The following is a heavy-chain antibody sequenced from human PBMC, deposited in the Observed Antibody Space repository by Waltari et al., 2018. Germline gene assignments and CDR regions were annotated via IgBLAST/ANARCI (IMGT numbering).Heavy chain of an antibody. V-gene: IGHV7-4-1*02. D-gene: IGHD2-2*01. J-gene: IGHJ5*02. Sequence: QVQLVQSGSELKKPGASVKVSCKASGYTFTNYAINWVRQAPGQGLELMGWIITSTGNPTYAHGFRGRFVFSLDTSVSTAYLQINNLQADDTAVYYCTREVVPAATIVVNWFDPWGQGTLVTVSS. CDR3: TREVVPAATIVVNWFDP. CDR1: GYTFTNYA. CDR2: IITSTGNP.